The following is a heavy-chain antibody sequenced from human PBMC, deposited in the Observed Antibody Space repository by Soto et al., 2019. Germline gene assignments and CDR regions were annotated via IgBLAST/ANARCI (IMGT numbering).Heavy chain of an antibody. CDR1: GYTLTELS. CDR3: ATLTPDSGISGTYFNYFDY. CDR2: FDPEDADT. J-gene: IGHJ4*02. D-gene: IGHD3-10*01. V-gene: IGHV1-24*01. Sequence: GASVKVSCKVSGYTLTELSMHWVRQAPGKGLEWMGGFDPEDADTIYAQKFQGRVTMTEDTSTDTAYMELSNLRSEDTAVYYCATLTPDSGISGTYFNYFDYWGQGTLVPVSS.